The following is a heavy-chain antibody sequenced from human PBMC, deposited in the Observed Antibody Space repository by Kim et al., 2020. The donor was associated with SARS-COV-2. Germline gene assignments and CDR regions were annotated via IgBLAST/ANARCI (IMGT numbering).Heavy chain of an antibody. CDR2: ISGSGGST. J-gene: IGHJ4*02. Sequence: GGSLRLSCAASGFTFSNYAMSWVRQAPGKGLEWVSAISGSGGSTYYADSVKGRFTISRDNSKNTLYLQMNSLRAEDTAVYYCAKILAGAAAGAYYFDYWGQGTLVTVSS. D-gene: IGHD6-13*01. V-gene: IGHV3-23*01. CDR1: GFTFSNYA. CDR3: AKILAGAAAGAYYFDY.